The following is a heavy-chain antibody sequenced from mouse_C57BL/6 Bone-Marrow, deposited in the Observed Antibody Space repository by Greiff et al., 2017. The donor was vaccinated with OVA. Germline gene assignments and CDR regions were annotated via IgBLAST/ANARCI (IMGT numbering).Heavy chain of an antibody. V-gene: IGHV1-69*01. CDR3: ARPYYSNPWSYWYFDV. D-gene: IGHD2-5*01. J-gene: IGHJ1*03. Sequence: VQLQQPGAELVMPGASVKLSCKASGYTFTSYLMHWVKQRPGQGLEWIGEIDPSDSYTNYNQKFKGKSTLTVDKSSSTAYMQLSSLTSEDSAVYYCARPYYSNPWSYWYFDVWGTGTTVTVSS. CDR2: IDPSDSYT. CDR1: GYTFTSYL.